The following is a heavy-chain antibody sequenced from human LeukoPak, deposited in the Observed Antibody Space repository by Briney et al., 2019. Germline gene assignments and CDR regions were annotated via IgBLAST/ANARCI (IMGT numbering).Heavy chain of an antibody. CDR1: GGTFSSYA. Sequence: SVKVSCKASGGTFSSYAISWVRQAPGQGLEWMGGIIPIFGTANYAQKFQGRVTITADESTSTAYMELSSLRSEDTAVYYCASSIVGASAFDIWGQGTMVTVSS. CDR3: ASSIVGASAFDI. J-gene: IGHJ3*02. D-gene: IGHD1-26*01. CDR2: IIPIFGTA. V-gene: IGHV1-69*13.